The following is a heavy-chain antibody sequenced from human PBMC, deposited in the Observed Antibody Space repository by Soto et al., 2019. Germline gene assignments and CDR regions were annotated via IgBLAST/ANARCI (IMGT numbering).Heavy chain of an antibody. D-gene: IGHD6-13*01. CDR3: ASSWYLYYYYYGMDV. J-gene: IGHJ6*02. V-gene: IGHV4-39*01. CDR1: GVSISSSSYY. Sequence: SESLSLTCTVSGVSISSSSYYWGWIRQPPGKGLEGIWSIDYSGSTYYNPTIKSRVTISVETSKNQSYLKLSSVCAADTAVYYCASSWYLYYYYYGMDVWGQGTTVTVSS. CDR2: IDYSGST.